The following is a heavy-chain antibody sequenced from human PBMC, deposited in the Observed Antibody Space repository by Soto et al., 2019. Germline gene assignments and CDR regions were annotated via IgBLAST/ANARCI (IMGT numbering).Heavy chain of an antibody. CDR2: ITNTGITT. Sequence: GGSLRLSCAASGFGFSTHALSWVRQAPGKGLEWLSSITNTGITTHYADSVKGRFTISRDNSKNTLYLQMNSLRAEDTAVYYCARDGDGYNLDYWGQGTLVTVSS. J-gene: IGHJ4*02. CDR3: ARDGDGYNLDY. D-gene: IGHD5-12*01. CDR1: GFGFSTHA. V-gene: IGHV3-23*01.